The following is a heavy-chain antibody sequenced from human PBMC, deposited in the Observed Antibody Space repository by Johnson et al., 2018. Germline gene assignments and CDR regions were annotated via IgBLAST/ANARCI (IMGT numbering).Heavy chain of an antibody. CDR2: ISYDGTNK. CDR1: GFTFSSYA. V-gene: IGHV3-30-3*01. J-gene: IGHJ6*03. D-gene: IGHD2-21*02. Sequence: QVQLVESGGGVVQPGRSLRLSCAASGFTFSSYAMHWVRQAPGKGLEWVAVISYDGTNKYYAVSVKGRFTISRDNSKNTLYLQMNSLRAEDTALYYCASAHRGVTQGTYMNVWGKGTTVTVSS. CDR3: ASAHRGVTQGTYMNV.